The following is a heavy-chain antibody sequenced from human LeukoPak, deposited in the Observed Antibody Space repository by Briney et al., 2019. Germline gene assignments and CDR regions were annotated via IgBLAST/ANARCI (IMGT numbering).Heavy chain of an antibody. V-gene: IGHV3-66*02. CDR3: ARSSRGYSYGYFDY. CDR2: IHRGGST. CDR1: GFTFSSYA. D-gene: IGHD5-18*01. J-gene: IGHJ4*02. Sequence: GGSLRLSCAASGFTFSSYAMSWVRQAPGKGLEWVSVIHRGGSTYYANSVKGRFTISRDNSKNMLHLQMNSLRAEDTAVYYCARSSRGYSYGYFDYWGQGTLVTVSS.